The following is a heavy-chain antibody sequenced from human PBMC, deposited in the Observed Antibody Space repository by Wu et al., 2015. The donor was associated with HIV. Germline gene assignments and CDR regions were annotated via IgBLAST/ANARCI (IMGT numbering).Heavy chain of an antibody. V-gene: IGHV1-69*13. D-gene: IGHD2-15*01. CDR3: ARDRDGGGFYYGMDV. Sequence: QVQLVQSGAGVKKPGFSVKVSCKASGGSFSDYAISWVRQAPGQGLEWMGRIIPMYGKPIDAQKFQGRITITADDSTSTVDMELSSLRSEDTAVYFCARDRDGGGFYYGMDVWGQGTTVTVSS. CDR1: GGSFSDYA. CDR2: IIPMYGKP. J-gene: IGHJ6*02.